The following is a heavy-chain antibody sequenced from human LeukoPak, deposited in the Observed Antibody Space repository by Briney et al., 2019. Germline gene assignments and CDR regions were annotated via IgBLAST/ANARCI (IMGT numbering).Heavy chain of an antibody. D-gene: IGHD3-10*01. CDR3: AKTGGITSSY. CDR1: GFTFSSYA. Sequence: PGGSLRLSCAASGFTFSSYAMSWVRQAPGKGLEWVSAISGSGGSTHYADSVKGRFTISRDNSKNTLFLQMNSLRAEDTAVYYCAKTGGITSSYWGQGTLVTVSS. V-gene: IGHV3-23*01. CDR2: ISGSGGST. J-gene: IGHJ4*02.